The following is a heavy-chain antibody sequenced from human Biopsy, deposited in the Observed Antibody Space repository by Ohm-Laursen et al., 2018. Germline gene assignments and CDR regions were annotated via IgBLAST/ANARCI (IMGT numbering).Heavy chain of an antibody. CDR1: GFTFNRSA. Sequence: SVKVSCKASGFTFNRSAMQWVRQARGQRLEWIGWIVVGGGNTNYAQKFQERVTITRDMSTSTAYMELSSLRSEDTAVYFCASRPNCGGDCSSGFDYWGQGTLVTVSS. CDR3: ASRPNCGGDCSSGFDY. J-gene: IGHJ4*02. V-gene: IGHV1-58*02. D-gene: IGHD2-21*02. CDR2: IVVGGGNT.